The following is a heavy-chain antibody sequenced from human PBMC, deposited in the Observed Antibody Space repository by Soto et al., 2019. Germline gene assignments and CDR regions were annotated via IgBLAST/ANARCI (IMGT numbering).Heavy chain of an antibody. CDR3: ARDGIGGTVFRGYLDY. D-gene: IGHD1-7*01. CDR1: GFTFSSYD. Sequence: PGGSLRLSCAASGFTFSSYDMHWVRQAPGGGLEWVSGVGTSGGSTFYADSVKGRFTISRDNSKNSLYLQMNTLGAEDTAVYYCARDGIGGTVFRGYLDYWGRGTVVTVSS. J-gene: IGHJ4*02. V-gene: IGHV3-23*01. CDR2: VGTSGGST.